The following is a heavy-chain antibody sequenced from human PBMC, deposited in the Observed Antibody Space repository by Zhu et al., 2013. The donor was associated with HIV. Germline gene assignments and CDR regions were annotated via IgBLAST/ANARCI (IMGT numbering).Heavy chain of an antibody. V-gene: IGHV1-2*02. CDR1: GYTFTGYY. CDR3: AREGSHDAFDI. Sequence: QVQLVQSGAEVKKPGASVKVSCKASGYTFTGYYMHWVRQAPGQGLEWMGWINPSSGGTNYAQKFQGRVTMTRDTSISTAYMELSRLRSDDTAVYYCAREGSHDAFDIWGQGTMVTVSS. J-gene: IGHJ3*02. CDR2: INPSSGGT.